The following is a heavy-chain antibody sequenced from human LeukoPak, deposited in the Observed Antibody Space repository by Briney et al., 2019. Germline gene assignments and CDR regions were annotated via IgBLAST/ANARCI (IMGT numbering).Heavy chain of an antibody. V-gene: IGHV3-15*01. CDR3: TSLRGSSSQYFQY. J-gene: IGHJ1*01. CDR1: GFPFSSYT. Sequence: GGSLRLSCAASGFPFSSYTMHWVRQAPGKGLEWVGRIKSKTDGGTTDYAAPVKGRFTISRDDSKDTLYLQMNSLRTEDTAVYYCTSLRGSSSQYFQYWGQGTLVTVSS. D-gene: IGHD6-13*01. CDR2: IKSKTDGGTT.